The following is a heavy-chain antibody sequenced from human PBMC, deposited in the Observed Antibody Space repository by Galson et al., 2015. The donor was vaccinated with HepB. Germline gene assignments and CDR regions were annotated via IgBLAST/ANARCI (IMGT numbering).Heavy chain of an antibody. CDR3: ARGGGGVISGVVITSYFDS. D-gene: IGHD3-3*01. CDR2: ISYDGDNI. Sequence: SLRLSCAASGFRFSGYAIHWVRQAPGKGLEWMAGISYDGDNIYYGGSVRDRFTISRDNSKNTVSLQMNSLRGEDTAVYYCARGGGGVISGVVITSYFDSWGQGTLVTVSS. V-gene: IGHV3-30-3*01. J-gene: IGHJ4*02. CDR1: GFRFSGYA.